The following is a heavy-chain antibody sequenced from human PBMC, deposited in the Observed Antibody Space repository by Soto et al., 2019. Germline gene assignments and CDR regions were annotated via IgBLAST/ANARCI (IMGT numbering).Heavy chain of an antibody. Sequence: GGSLRLSCAASGFTFSSYAMSWVRQAPGKGLEWVCAISGSGGSTYYADSVQGRFTISRDKSKNTLYLQMNSLRAEDTAVYYCAKGSAARPRDSFDIWGQGTMVTVS. CDR1: GFTFSSYA. J-gene: IGHJ3*02. V-gene: IGHV3-23*01. D-gene: IGHD6-6*01. CDR3: AKGSAARPRDSFDI. CDR2: ISGSGGST.